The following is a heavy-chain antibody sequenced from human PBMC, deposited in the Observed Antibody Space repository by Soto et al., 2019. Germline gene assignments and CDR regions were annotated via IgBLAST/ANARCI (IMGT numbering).Heavy chain of an antibody. J-gene: IGHJ3*02. CDR2: IYYSGST. Sequence: SETLSLTCTVSGGSISSYYWSWIRQPPGKGLEWIGYIYYSGSTNYNPSLKSRVTISVDTSKNQFSLKLSSXTAXXTAVXXXXTPAQYSGYDYLAFDIWGQGTXVTV. D-gene: IGHD5-12*01. CDR1: GGSISSYY. V-gene: IGHV4-59*01. CDR3: XTPAQYSGYDYLAFDI.